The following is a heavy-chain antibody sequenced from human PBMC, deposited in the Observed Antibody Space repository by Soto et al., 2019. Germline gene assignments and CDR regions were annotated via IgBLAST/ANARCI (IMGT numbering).Heavy chain of an antibody. D-gene: IGHD3-3*01. CDR3: AKDPQYYDFWSGYSDY. CDR1: GFTFSSYG. J-gene: IGHJ4*02. V-gene: IGHV3-30*18. CDR2: MSDDGSDK. Sequence: GGSLRLSCAASGFTFSSYGMHWVRQAPGKGLEWVAVMSDDGSDKYYADSVKGRFTISRDNSKNTLYLQMNSLRAEDTAVYYCAKDPQYYDFWSGYSDYWGQGTLVTVSS.